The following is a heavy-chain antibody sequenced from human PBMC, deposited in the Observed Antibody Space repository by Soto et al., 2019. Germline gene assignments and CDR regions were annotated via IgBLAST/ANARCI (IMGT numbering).Heavy chain of an antibody. J-gene: IGHJ4*02. V-gene: IGHV4-59*08. CDR1: GGSISSYY. Sequence: SETLSLTCTVSGGSISSYYWSWIRQPPGKGLEWIGYIYYSGSTNYNPSLKSRVTISVDTSKNQFSLKLSSVTAADTAVYYCARRDYYGSGIDYWGQGTLVTVSS. CDR2: IYYSGST. D-gene: IGHD3-10*01. CDR3: ARRDYYGSGIDY.